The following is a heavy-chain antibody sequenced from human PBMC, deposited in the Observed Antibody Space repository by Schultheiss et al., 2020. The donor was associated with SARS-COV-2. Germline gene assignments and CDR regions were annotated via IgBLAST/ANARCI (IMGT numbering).Heavy chain of an antibody. V-gene: IGHV3-7*01. J-gene: IGHJ4*02. CDR3: AKDTEDY. Sequence: GGSLRLSCAASGFTFRSYAMSWVRQAPGKGLEWVANIKQDGSEKYYVDSVKGRFTISRDNSKNTLYLQMNSLRAEDTAVYYCAKDTEDYWGQGTLVTVSS. CDR2: IKQDGSEK. D-gene: IGHD1-14*01. CDR1: GFTFRSYA.